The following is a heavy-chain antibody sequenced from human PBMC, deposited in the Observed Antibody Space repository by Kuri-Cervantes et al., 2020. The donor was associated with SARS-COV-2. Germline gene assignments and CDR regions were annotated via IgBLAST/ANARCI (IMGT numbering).Heavy chain of an antibody. V-gene: IGHV1-8*01. CDR1: ETTFPNYD. CDR3: AKHTSQQSYEFWGGYNQPYYMDV. Sequence: ASVKVSCKAPETTFPNYDNNWVRQATGQGLEWMGMVKTNSGNTLYAQIFQGRVTMTRDISTSTAYMELSSLRSVDTAVYYCAKHTSQQSYEFWGGYNQPYYMDVWGKGTTVTVSS. D-gene: IGHD3-3*01. CDR2: VKTNSGNT. J-gene: IGHJ6*03.